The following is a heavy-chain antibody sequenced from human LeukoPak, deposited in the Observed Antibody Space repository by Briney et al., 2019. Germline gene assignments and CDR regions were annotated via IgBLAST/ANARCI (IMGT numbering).Heavy chain of an antibody. J-gene: IGHJ4*02. D-gene: IGHD3-3*01. CDR2: IYTSGST. CDR1: GGSISSGSYY. V-gene: IGHV4-61*02. CDR3: ARDNRGDFWSGYHYFDY. Sequence: SETLSLTCTVSGGSISSGSYYWSWIRQPAGKGLEWIGRIYTSGSTNYNPSFKSRVTISVDTSKNQFSLKLSSVTAADTAVYYCARDNRGDFWSGYHYFDYWGQGTLVTVSS.